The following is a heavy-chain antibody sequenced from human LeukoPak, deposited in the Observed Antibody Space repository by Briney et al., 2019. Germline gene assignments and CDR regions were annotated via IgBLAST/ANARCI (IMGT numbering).Heavy chain of an antibody. CDR3: ARDRRHYDISTEGGFAAYHYYFMDV. J-gene: IGHJ6*03. D-gene: IGHD3-9*01. Sequence: SSETLSLTCKVSGDSLSGHYWSWIRQPPGKGLEWIGNLYHSGGRTNYNPSLRSRVTISVDPSKNQVSLNLSSVTAADTAVYFCARDRRHYDISTEGGFAAYHYYFMDVWGNGTTVTVSS. V-gene: IGHV4-59*11. CDR2: LYHSGGRT. CDR1: GDSLSGHY.